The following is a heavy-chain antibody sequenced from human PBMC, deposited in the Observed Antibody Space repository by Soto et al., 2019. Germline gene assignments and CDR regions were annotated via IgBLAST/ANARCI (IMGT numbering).Heavy chain of an antibody. CDR3: ARDAGGEFYYYNYSDG. CDR2: IIPIPGIA. J-gene: IGHJ6*03. Sequence: SVKVSCKASGGAFSSYTISWVRQAPGQGLERMGRIIPIPGIANYAQKFQGRVTITADKSTSTAYMELSSLRSEDTAVYSCARDAGGEFYYYNYSDGLGKGTTVAVSS. D-gene: IGHD3-10*01. V-gene: IGHV1-69*04. CDR1: GGAFSSYT.